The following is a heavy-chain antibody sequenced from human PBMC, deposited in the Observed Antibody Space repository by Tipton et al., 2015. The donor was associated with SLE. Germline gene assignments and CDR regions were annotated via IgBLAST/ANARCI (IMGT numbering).Heavy chain of an antibody. CDR1: GGSISSSSYY. CDR3: ASSGGSWFDP. V-gene: IGHV4-39*01. Sequence: TLSLTCTVSGGSISSSSYYWGWIRQPPGKGLEWIGSIYYSGSTYYNPSLKSRVTISVDTSKNQFSLKLSSVTAADTAVYYCASSGGSWFDPWGQGTLVTVSS. J-gene: IGHJ5*02. CDR2: IYYSGST. D-gene: IGHD2-15*01.